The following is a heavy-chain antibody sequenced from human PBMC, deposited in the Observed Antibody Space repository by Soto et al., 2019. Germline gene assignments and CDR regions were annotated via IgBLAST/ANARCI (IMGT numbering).Heavy chain of an antibody. CDR3: ARSVAVPGAHMEY. CDR1: VGSISGSY. V-gene: IGHV4-59*01. CDR2: VYYTGST. D-gene: IGHD6-19*01. Sequence: PSETLSLTCSVSVGSISGSYWSLIRQSPGKGLEWLGYVYYTGSTNYSPSLRTRVSISVDTSKNYFSLRLSSVTAADTAVYFCARSVAVPGAHMEYWGQGTKVTVSS. J-gene: IGHJ4*02.